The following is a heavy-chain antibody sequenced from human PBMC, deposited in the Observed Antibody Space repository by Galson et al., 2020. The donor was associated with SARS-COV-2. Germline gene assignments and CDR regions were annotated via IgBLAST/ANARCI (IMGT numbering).Heavy chain of an antibody. V-gene: IGHV4-31*03. CDR1: GGSISSGGYY. J-gene: IGHJ4*02. CDR3: ARGLTTIFGVVTTFDY. CDR2: IYYSGST. Sequence: SETLSLTCTVSGGSISSGGYYWSWIRQHPGKGLEWIGYIYYSGSTYYNPSLKSRVTISVDTSKNQFSLKLSSVTAADTAVYYCARGLTTIFGVVTTFDYWGQGTLVTVSS. D-gene: IGHD3-3*01.